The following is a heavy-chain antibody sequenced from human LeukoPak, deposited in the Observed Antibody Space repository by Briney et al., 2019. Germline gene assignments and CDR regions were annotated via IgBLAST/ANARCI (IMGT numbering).Heavy chain of an antibody. CDR1: GGSFSGYY. CDR2: ISHSGSN. Sequence: SETLTLTCAVYGGSFSGYYWSWIRQPPGKGLEWIGEISHSGSNNYNPSLERRVTISVDTSKNQLSLELSSVTAPDTGVYYCARQRVRGVIIEYFDYWGQGTLVTVS. D-gene: IGHD3-10*01. V-gene: IGHV4-34*01. J-gene: IGHJ4*02. CDR3: ARQRVRGVIIEYFDY.